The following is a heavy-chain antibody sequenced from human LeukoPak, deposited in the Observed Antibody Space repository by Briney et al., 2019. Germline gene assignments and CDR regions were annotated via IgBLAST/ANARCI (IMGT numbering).Heavy chain of an antibody. CDR3: ARVWYGELKVDV. D-gene: IGHD3-10*01. J-gene: IGHJ6*02. CDR1: GFPFSNCA. V-gene: IGHV3-23*01. CDR2: VTAGGDTT. Sequence: GGSLRLSCAASGFPFSNCAMSWIRQAPGKGLEWVATVTAGGDTTYYGDSVKGRFTISRDNSKNTLSLQMNSLRGEDTAKYFCARVWYGELKVDVWGQGTTVTVSS.